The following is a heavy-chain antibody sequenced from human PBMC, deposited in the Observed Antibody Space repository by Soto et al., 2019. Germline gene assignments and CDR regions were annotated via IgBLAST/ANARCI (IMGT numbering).Heavy chain of an antibody. CDR2: ISGSDGKT. CDR3: AKWSYLDY. Sequence: GGSLRLSCAASGFSFSSYAMSWVRQAPGKGLEWVSTISGSDGKTYYADSVKGRFSISRDTSKNTLYLQMNSLRVDDTAVYYCAKWSYLDYWGQGTRVTVSS. V-gene: IGHV3-23*01. CDR1: GFSFSSYA. J-gene: IGHJ4*02. D-gene: IGHD3-3*01.